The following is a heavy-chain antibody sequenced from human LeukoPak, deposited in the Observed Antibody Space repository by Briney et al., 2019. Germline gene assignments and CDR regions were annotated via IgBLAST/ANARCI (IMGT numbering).Heavy chain of an antibody. J-gene: IGHJ5*02. V-gene: IGHV4-39*07. CDR2: IYYSGST. CDR1: GGSISSSGFY. D-gene: IGHD3-16*01. Sequence: SETLSLTCTVSGGSISSSGFYWGWIRQPPGKGLEWIASIYYSGSTYYNPSLKSRVTISVDTSQNQFSLRLSSVTAADTAVYYCARGTRGGNWFDPWGQGTLVTVSS. CDR3: ARGTRGGNWFDP.